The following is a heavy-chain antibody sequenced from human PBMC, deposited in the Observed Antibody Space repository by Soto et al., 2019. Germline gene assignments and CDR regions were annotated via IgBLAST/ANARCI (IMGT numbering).Heavy chain of an antibody. D-gene: IGHD3-22*01. Sequence: EVQLLESGGGLVQPGGSLRLSCAASEFTFSNYAMSWVRQAPGKGLEWVSAISYGGGTTYYADSVKGRFTISRDNSKNTLCLQMNSLRAEDTAVYYCAKNPGDYYDSTGYHFDYWGQGTLVTVSS. CDR1: EFTFSNYA. V-gene: IGHV3-23*01. CDR2: ISYGGGTT. CDR3: AKNPGDYYDSTGYHFDY. J-gene: IGHJ4*02.